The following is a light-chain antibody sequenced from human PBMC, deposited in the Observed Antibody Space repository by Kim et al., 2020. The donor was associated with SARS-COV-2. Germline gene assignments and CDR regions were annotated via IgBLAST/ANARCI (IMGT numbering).Light chain of an antibody. J-gene: IGKJ4*01. Sequence: WSPGERATLSCRASQSVSSYVAWYQQTPGQAPRLLIYDASKRATGIPARFSGSGSGTDFTLTISSLEPEDFAVYYCQQRSNWPPTFGGGTKVDIK. CDR2: DAS. CDR3: QQRSNWPPT. V-gene: IGKV3-11*01. CDR1: QSVSSY.